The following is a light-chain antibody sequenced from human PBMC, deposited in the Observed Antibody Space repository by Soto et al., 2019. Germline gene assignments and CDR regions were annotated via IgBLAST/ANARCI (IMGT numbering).Light chain of an antibody. Sequence: DIQMTQSPSSLSASVGDRVTITCRASQSISRNLNWYQQKQGKAPKLLIYAASSLQSGVPSRFSGRGSGTDFTLTISSLQPADFATYYCQQSYNTPPTFGQGTKVEIK. V-gene: IGKV1-39*01. CDR1: QSISRN. CDR2: AAS. J-gene: IGKJ1*01. CDR3: QQSYNTPPT.